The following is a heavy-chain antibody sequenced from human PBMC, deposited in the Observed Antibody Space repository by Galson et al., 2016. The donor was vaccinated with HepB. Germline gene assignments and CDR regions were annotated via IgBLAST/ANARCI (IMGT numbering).Heavy chain of an antibody. CDR3: ARADIGTSGTFPKFDP. J-gene: IGHJ5*02. CDR1: GFTFSNYG. V-gene: IGHV3-33*01. D-gene: IGHD5-12*01. Sequence: SLRLSCAASGFTFSNYGMHWVRQAPGKGLEWVAIIWDDGSKKYYADSVKGRFTISRDNYKNTLYLQMNTLRAEDTAVYYCARADIGTSGTFPKFDPWGQGTLVTVSS. CDR2: IWDDGSKK.